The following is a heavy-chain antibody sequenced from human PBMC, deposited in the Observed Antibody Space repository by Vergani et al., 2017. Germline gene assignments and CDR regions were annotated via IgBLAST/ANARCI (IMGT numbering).Heavy chain of an antibody. CDR2: MNGDGDTI. Sequence: EVELVGSGGGLVQPGGSLRLSCAASGFTFNEYWMHWARQVPGKGLVWVSGMNGDGDTISYADSVKGRFTISRDNAKNTLFLQMNSLRAEDTAVYYCARARKFRFGVVWENWFDPWGQGTLVTVSS. J-gene: IGHJ5*02. D-gene: IGHD3-3*01. CDR3: ARARKFRFGVVWENWFDP. CDR1: GFTFNEYW. V-gene: IGHV3-74*01.